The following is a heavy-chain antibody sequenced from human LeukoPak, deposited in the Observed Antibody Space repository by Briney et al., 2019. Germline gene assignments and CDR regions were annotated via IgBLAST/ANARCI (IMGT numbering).Heavy chain of an antibody. CDR3: ARLLVRYDFWSNWFDP. V-gene: IGHV4-59*08. CDR1: GGSISGYY. J-gene: IGHJ5*02. CDR2: ISYSGST. D-gene: IGHD3-3*01. Sequence: SETLSLTCTVSGGSISGYYWSWIRQPPGKGLEWVGYISYSGSTNYNPSLKSRVTISVDTSKNQFSLKLSSVTAADTAVYYCARLLVRYDFWSNWFDPWGQGTLVTVSS.